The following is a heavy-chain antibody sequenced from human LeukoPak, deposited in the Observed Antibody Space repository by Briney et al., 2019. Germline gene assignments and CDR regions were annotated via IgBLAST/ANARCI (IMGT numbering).Heavy chain of an antibody. Sequence: GRSLRLSCAASGFTFSSYAIHWVRQAPGKGLEWVSFISYDGRIKYYADSVRGRLTISRDNSKNTLSLQMNSLRAEDTAIYYCARDLSEKYCIDYWGQGTLVTVSS. D-gene: IGHD2-8*02. CDR2: ISYDGRIK. J-gene: IGHJ4*02. CDR3: ARDLSEKYCIDY. V-gene: IGHV3-30-3*01. CDR1: GFTFSSYA.